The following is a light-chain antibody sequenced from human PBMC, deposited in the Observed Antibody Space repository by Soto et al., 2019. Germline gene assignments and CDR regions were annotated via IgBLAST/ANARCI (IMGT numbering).Light chain of an antibody. CDR1: RSNIGNNY. J-gene: IGLJ1*01. CDR3: GTWDSSLSAGV. CDR2: ENN. Sequence: QSVLTQPPSVSAAPGQKVTISCSGSRSNIGNNYVSWYQQLPGTAPILLIYENNKRPSGIPDRFSGSKSGTSTTLGITGLQTGDEADYYCGTWDSSLSAGVFGTGTKVTVL. V-gene: IGLV1-51*02.